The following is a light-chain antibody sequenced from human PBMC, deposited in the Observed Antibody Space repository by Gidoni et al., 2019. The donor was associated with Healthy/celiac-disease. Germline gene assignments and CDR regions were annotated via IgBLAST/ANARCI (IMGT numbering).Light chain of an antibody. V-gene: IGLV3-21*04. CDR1: NIGSKS. CDR2: YDS. Sequence: SSVLTQPPSVSVAPGKPARITCGGNNIGSKSVHWYQQKPGQAPVLVIYYDSDRPSGIPERFSGSNAGNTATLTISRVEAGDEADDYCQVWDSSSDHVVFGGGTKLTVL. CDR3: QVWDSSSDHVV. J-gene: IGLJ2*01.